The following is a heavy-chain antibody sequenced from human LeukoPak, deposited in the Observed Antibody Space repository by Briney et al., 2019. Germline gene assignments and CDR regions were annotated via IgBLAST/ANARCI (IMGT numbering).Heavy chain of an antibody. CDR1: GGSISSYY. CDR3: ARKRGYYFDY. D-gene: IGHD3-16*01. Sequence: PSETLSLTCTVSGGSISSYYWDWIRQPPGKGLEWIGSIYYSGSTNYNPSLKSRVAISVDTSKNQFSLKLSSVTAADTAVFYCARKRGYYFDYWGQGTLVTVSS. CDR2: IYYSGST. J-gene: IGHJ4*02. V-gene: IGHV4-39*01.